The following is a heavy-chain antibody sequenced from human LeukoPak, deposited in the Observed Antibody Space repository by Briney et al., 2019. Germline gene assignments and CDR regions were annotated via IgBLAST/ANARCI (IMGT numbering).Heavy chain of an antibody. D-gene: IGHD4-17*01. V-gene: IGHV3-48*01. Sequence: GGSLRLSCTASGFSFSRYSLNWIRQAPGKGLEWVSYISISGETIYYADSVNGRFSISRDNAKNSLQLQMNGLRADDTAVYYCSYGDYSIDSWGQGTLVTVSS. CDR1: GFSFSRYS. CDR2: ISISGETI. J-gene: IGHJ4*02. CDR3: SYGDYSIDS.